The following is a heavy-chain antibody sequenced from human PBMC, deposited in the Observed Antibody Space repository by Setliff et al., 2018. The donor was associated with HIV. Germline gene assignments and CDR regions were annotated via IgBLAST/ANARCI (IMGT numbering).Heavy chain of an antibody. CDR2: ISSSGSTI. CDR1: GFTFSSYE. V-gene: IGHV3-48*03. D-gene: IGHD3-22*01. Sequence: GVLRLSCAASGFTFSSYEMNWVRQAPGKGLEWVSYISSSGSTIYYADSVKGRFTISRDNAKNSLYLQMNSLRAEDTAVYYCAREASYYYDSSGYSDAFDIWGQGTMVTVSS. J-gene: IGHJ3*02. CDR3: AREASYYYDSSGYSDAFDI.